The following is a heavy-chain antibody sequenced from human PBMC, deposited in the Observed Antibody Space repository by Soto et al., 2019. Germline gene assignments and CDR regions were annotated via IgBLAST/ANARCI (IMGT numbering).Heavy chain of an antibody. CDR1: GYTFTSYY. J-gene: IGHJ6*02. CDR3: ARGAFGGVIVDFYYGMDV. CDR2: INPSGGST. Sequence: ASVKVSCQASGYTFTSYYMHWVRQAPGQGLEWMGIINPSGGSTSYAQKFQGRVTMTRDTSTSTVYMELSSLRSEDTAVYYCARGAFGGVIVDFYYGMDVWGQGTTVTVSS. D-gene: IGHD3-16*02. V-gene: IGHV1-46*01.